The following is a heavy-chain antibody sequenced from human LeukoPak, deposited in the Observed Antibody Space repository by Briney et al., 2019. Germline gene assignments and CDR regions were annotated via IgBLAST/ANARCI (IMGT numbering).Heavy chain of an antibody. CDR1: GGSMSSGGYY. V-gene: IGHV4-31*11. D-gene: IGHD1-1*01. Sequence: PSETLSLTCAVSGGSMSSGGYYWSWNRQHPGKGLEWIGYIHYSGSTDYNPSLKSRVTISLDTSKNHFSLKVRSVTAADTAVYYCARDPQTGLNAFDIWGQGTMVTVSS. CDR3: ARDPQTGLNAFDI. CDR2: IHYSGST. J-gene: IGHJ3*02.